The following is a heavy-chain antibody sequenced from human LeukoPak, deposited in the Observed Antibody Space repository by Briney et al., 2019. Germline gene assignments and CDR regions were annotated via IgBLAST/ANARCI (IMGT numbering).Heavy chain of an antibody. D-gene: IGHD5-12*01. CDR1: GDSISSRNSY. CDR3: ARGGGYSGYYFDY. CDR2: INHSGST. Sequence: PSETLSLTCTVSGDSISSRNSYWSWIRQPPGTGLEWIGEINHSGSTNYNPSLKSRVTISVDTSKNQFSLKLSSVTAADTAVCYCARGGGYSGYYFDYWGQGTLVTVSS. J-gene: IGHJ4*02. V-gene: IGHV4-39*07.